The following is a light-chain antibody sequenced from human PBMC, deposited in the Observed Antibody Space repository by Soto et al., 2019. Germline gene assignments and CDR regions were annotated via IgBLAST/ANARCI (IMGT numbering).Light chain of an antibody. CDR3: AAGDDSLKGV. J-gene: IGLJ3*02. CDR2: RNN. CDR1: SSNIGSNT. V-gene: IGLV1-44*01. Sequence: QSVLTQPPSASGTPGQRVTISCSGSSSNIGSNTVNWYQQVPGTAPKLLIYRNNQRPSGVPDRFSGSRSGTSASLAISGLQFEDEADYYCAAGDDSLKGVFGVGTKLTVL.